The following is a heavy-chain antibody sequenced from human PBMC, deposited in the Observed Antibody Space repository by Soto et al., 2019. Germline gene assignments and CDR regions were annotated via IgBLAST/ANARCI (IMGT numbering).Heavy chain of an antibody. Sequence: QVQLVQSGAEVKKPGSSVKVSCKASGGTFSSYAISWVRQAPGQGLEWMGGIIPIFGTANYAQKFQGRVTITADESTSTAYMELSSLRSEDTAVYYCQFYDFWSGPNYYYGMDVWCQGTTVTVSS. CDR3: QFYDFWSGPNYYYGMDV. J-gene: IGHJ6*02. V-gene: IGHV1-69*01. D-gene: IGHD3-3*01. CDR2: IIPIFGTA. CDR1: GGTFSSYA.